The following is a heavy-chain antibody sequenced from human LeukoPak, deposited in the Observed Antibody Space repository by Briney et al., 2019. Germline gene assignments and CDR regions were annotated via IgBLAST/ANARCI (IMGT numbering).Heavy chain of an antibody. CDR2: MNPNSGDT. CDR1: GYTFTAYK. V-gene: IGHV1-2*02. CDR3: LRGGGRSYCDY. J-gene: IGHJ4*02. D-gene: IGHD2-15*01. Sequence: EASVKVSCKPSGYTFTAYKIHWVRQAPGQGLEWMGWMNPNSGDTNYAQNFQGRVTMTRDTSISTAYMELSSLRFDDTAVYFYLRGGGRSYCDYWGQGTPVTVSS.